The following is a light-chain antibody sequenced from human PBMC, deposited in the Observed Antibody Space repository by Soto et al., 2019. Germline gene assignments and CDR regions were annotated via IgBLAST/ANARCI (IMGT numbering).Light chain of an antibody. CDR1: QSVNIY. Sequence: EIVMTQSPATLSVSPWERATLSCRASQSVNIYLAWYQQKPGQAPRLLIFGASYRATGIPARFSGSGSGTDFTLTISRLEPEDFAVYYCQQYGSNWSWKFGQGTKVDIK. CDR2: GAS. V-gene: IGKV3-20*01. CDR3: QQYGSNWSWK. J-gene: IGKJ1*01.